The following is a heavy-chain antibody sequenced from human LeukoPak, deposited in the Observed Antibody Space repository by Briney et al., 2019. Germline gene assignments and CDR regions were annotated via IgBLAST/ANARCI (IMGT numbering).Heavy chain of an antibody. V-gene: IGHV1-2*02. D-gene: IGHD1-20*01. CDR1: GYTFTGYY. Sequence: ASVKVSCKASGYTFTGYYTHWVRQAPGQGLEWMGWINPNSGGTNYAQKFQGRVTMTRDTSISTAYMELSRLRSDDTAVYYCASRSITGIPFGYWGQGTLVTVSS. CDR3: ASRSITGIPFGY. J-gene: IGHJ4*02. CDR2: INPNSGGT.